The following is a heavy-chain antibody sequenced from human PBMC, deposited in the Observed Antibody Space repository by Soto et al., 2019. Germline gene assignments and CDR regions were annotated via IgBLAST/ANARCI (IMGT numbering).Heavy chain of an antibody. J-gene: IGHJ4*02. D-gene: IGHD6-19*01. CDR2: IYYSGST. CDR1: GGSISSYY. Sequence: LSETLSLTCTVSGGSISSYYWSWIRQPPGKGLEWIGYIYYSGSTNYNPSLKSRVTISVDTSKNQLSLKLSSVTAADTAVYYCASPTRYSSGWYYFDYWGQGTLVTVS. CDR3: ASPTRYSSGWYYFDY. V-gene: IGHV4-59*01.